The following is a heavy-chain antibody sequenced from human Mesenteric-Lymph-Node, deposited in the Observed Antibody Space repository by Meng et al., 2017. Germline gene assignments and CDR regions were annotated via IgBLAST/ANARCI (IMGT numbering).Heavy chain of an antibody. D-gene: IGHD3-10*01. V-gene: IGHV4-39*07. CDR2: IYYSGST. J-gene: IGHJ4*02. Sequence: SETLSLTCTVSGGSISSSSYYWGWIRQPPGKGLEWIGSIYYSGSTYYNPSLKSRVTISVDTSKNQFSLKLSSVTAADTAVYYCATRFRASGKVPPNYWGRGTLVTVSS. CDR1: GGSISSSSYY. CDR3: ATRFRASGKVPPNY.